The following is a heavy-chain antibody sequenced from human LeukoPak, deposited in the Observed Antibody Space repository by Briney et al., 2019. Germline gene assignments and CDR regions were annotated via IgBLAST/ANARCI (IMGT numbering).Heavy chain of an antibody. CDR3: ARDLAGPWYFDL. Sequence: PSETLSLTCTVSGGSISSSNWWSWVRQPPGKGLEWIGEIYHSGSTNYNPSLKSRVTISVDKSKNQFSLKLSSVTAADTAVYYCARDLAGPWYFDLWGRGTLVTVSS. CDR2: IYHSGST. J-gene: IGHJ2*01. CDR1: GGSISSSNW. V-gene: IGHV4-4*02. D-gene: IGHD1-14*01.